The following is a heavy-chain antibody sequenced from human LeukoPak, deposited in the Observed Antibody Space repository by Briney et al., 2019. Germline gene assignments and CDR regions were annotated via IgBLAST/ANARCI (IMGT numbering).Heavy chain of an antibody. D-gene: IGHD3-10*01. J-gene: IGHJ3*02. CDR2: IYYSGST. CDR3: ARRNGMVRGVMGAFDI. CDR1: GGSISSSSYD. V-gene: IGHV4-39*07. Sequence: PSETLSLTCTVSGGSISSSSYDWGWIRQPPGKGLEWIGSIYYSGSTYYNPSLKSRVTISVDTSKNQFSLKLSSVTAADTAVYYCARRNGMVRGVMGAFDIWGQGTMVTVSS.